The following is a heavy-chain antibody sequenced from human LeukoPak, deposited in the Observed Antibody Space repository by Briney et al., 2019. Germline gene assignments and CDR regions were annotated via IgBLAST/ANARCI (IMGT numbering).Heavy chain of an antibody. CDR2: VNADGGNT. Sequence: PGGSLRLSCAASGLTFDNYRMSWVRQAPGKGLEWVSTVNADGGNTYYADSVKGRSTISRDSSKSTLILQMNSLRVEDTALYYCTKRVKYGGTWDHFADWGQGTLVNVSS. V-gene: IGHV3-23*01. CDR3: TKRVKYGGTWDHFAD. J-gene: IGHJ4*02. D-gene: IGHD1-26*01. CDR1: GLTFDNYR.